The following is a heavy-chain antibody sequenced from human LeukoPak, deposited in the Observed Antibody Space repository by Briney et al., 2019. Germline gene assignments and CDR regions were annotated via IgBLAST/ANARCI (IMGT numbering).Heavy chain of an antibody. Sequence: GGSLRLSCATSGFSFYNLAFHWVRQAPGKGLEWVSLISHDGNSRKYADSVKGRFIVSRDNSKNTLYLQMNSLRSEDTAVYYCASDSAWNLHGGYLDHWGQGTLVTVSS. J-gene: IGHJ4*02. CDR2: ISHDGNSR. V-gene: IGHV3-30*04. CDR1: GFSFYNLA. CDR3: ASDSAWNLHGGYLDH. D-gene: IGHD2-15*01.